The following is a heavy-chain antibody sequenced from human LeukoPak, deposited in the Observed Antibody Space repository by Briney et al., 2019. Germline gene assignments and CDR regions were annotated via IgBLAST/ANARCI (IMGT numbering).Heavy chain of an antibody. Sequence: GGSLRLSCAASGFTFSSYWMSGVRQAPGKGLEWVANINQDGSEKYYVDSVKGRFTISRDNAKNSLYLQMNSLRAEDTAVYYCARDQGDGYNYYGMDVWGQGTTVTVSS. CDR1: GFTFSSYW. CDR2: INQDGSEK. D-gene: IGHD5-24*01. V-gene: IGHV3-7*01. J-gene: IGHJ6*02. CDR3: ARDQGDGYNYYGMDV.